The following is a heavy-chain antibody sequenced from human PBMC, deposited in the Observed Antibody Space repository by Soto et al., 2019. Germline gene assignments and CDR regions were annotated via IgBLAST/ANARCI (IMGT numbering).Heavy chain of an antibody. V-gene: IGHV4-34*01. CDR2: IHHSGST. J-gene: IGHJ4*02. Sequence: PSETLSLTCAVYGGPFSDYHWTWIRQPPGKGLEWIGEIHHSGSTYYNPSLKSRVTISVDTSKNQFSLKLHSVTAADTAGYYCARGRITATTDDYWGQGTLVTVSS. D-gene: IGHD1-7*01. CDR3: ARGRITATTDDY. CDR1: GGPFSDYH.